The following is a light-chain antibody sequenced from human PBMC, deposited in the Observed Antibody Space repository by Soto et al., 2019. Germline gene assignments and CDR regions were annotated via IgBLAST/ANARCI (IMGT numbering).Light chain of an antibody. CDR2: AAS. J-gene: IGKJ2*01. CDR3: KQSYRTPHT. Sequence: DIQMTQSPSSLSASVGDRVTISCRASQGVSNYLILYQQRQGRAPKLLIYAASNLVSGVPSRFSGSGSGTNFTLTISSLQPEDFATYYCKQSYRTPHTFGQGTKLETK. V-gene: IGKV1-39*01. CDR1: QGVSNY.